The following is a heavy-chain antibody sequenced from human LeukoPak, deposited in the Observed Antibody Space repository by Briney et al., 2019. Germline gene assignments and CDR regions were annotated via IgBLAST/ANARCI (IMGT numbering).Heavy chain of an antibody. CDR3: AKDGTWGATRSSYFDY. CDR2: ISGSGGST. D-gene: IGHD1-26*01. J-gene: IGHJ4*02. V-gene: IGHV3-23*01. CDR1: GFTFSSYA. Sequence: GGSLRLSCAASGFTFSSYAMSWVPQAPGKGLEWVSAISGSGGSTYYADSVKGRFTISRDNSKNTLYLQMNSLRAEDTAVYYCAKDGTWGATRSSYFDYWGQGTLVTVSS.